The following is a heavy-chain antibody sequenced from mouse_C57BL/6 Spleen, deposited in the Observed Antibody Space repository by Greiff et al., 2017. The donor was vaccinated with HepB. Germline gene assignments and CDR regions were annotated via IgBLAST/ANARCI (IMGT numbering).Heavy chain of an antibody. Sequence: EVQLKESGAELVKPGASVKLSCTASGFNIKDYYMHWVKQRTEQGLEWIGRIDPEDGETKYAPKFQGKATITADTSSNTAYLQLSSLTSEDTAVYYCARPPITTVVATTRYFDVWGTGTTVTVSS. CDR2: IDPEDGET. J-gene: IGHJ1*03. CDR3: ARPPITTVVATTRYFDV. CDR1: GFNIKDYY. V-gene: IGHV14-2*01. D-gene: IGHD1-1*01.